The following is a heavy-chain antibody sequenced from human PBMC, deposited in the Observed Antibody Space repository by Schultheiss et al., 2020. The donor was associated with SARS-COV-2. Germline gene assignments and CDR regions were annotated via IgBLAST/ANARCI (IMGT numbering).Heavy chain of an antibody. CDR1: GFTFRNYA. V-gene: IGHV3-33*01. Sequence: GGSLRLSCAASGFTFRNYAIHWVRQAPGKGLEWVTQIWYDGSHKYYADPVKGRFTISRDNSKNTVYLQMNSLRAEDTAVYYCARVPPWGQGTLVTVSS. J-gene: IGHJ5*02. CDR3: ARVPP. CDR2: IWYDGSHK.